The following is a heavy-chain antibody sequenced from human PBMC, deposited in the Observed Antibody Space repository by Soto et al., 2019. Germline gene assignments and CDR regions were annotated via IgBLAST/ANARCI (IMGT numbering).Heavy chain of an antibody. CDR3: AKVRATMVRGVSNYFDY. D-gene: IGHD3-10*01. CDR2: ISGSGGST. V-gene: IGHV3-23*01. J-gene: IGHJ4*02. CDR1: GFTFSSYA. Sequence: GGSLRLSCAASGFTFSSYAMSWVRQAPGKGLEWVSAISGSGGSTYYADSVKGRFTISRDNSKNTLYLQMNSLRAEDTAVYYCAKVRATMVRGVSNYFDYCGQGTLVTVSS.